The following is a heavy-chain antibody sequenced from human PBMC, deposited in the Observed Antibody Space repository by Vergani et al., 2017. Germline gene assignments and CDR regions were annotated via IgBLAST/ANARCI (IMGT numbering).Heavy chain of an antibody. Sequence: QVQLVQSGAEVKKPGASVKVSCKASGYTFTSYGISWVRQAPGQGLEWMGWISAYNGNTNYAQKLQGRVTMTTDKSTSTAYMELSRLRSDDTAVYYCARGTYYYGSGSYIYFDYWGQGTLVTVSS. CDR1: GYTFTSYG. CDR3: ARGTYYYGSGSYIYFDY. D-gene: IGHD3-10*01. CDR2: ISAYNGNT. V-gene: IGHV1-18*01. J-gene: IGHJ4*02.